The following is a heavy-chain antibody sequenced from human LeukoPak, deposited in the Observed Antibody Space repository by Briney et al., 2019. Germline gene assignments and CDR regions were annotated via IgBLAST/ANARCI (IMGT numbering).Heavy chain of an antibody. Sequence: SVKVSCKASGFTFTSSAVQWVRQARGQRLEWIGWIVVGSGNTNYAQKFQERVTITRDMSTSTAYMELSSLRSEDTAVYYCAAAPQYDVLSFDLWGRGTLVTVSS. CDR1: GFTFTSSA. CDR3: AAAPQYDVLSFDL. V-gene: IGHV1-58*01. D-gene: IGHD3-9*01. J-gene: IGHJ2*01. CDR2: IVVGSGNT.